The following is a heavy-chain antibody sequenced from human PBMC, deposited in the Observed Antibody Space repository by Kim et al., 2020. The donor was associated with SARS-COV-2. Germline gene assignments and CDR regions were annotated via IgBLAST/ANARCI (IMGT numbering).Heavy chain of an antibody. V-gene: IGHV3-7*03. CDR1: GFSFSSYG. CDR3: ARVWTHGGRDY. J-gene: IGHJ4*02. Sequence: GGSLRLSCTASGFSFSSYGMNWVRQAPGKGLEWVASIKQDASGKYYVDSVKGRFTVSRDNAKNSLYLEMNSLRAEDTAVYYCARVWTHGGRDYWGRGTLAT. D-gene: IGHD3-3*01. CDR2: IKQDASGK.